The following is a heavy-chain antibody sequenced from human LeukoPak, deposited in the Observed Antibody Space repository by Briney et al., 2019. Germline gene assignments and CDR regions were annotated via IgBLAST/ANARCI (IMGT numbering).Heavy chain of an antibody. CDR1: GYTFTSYG. CDR3: ARASNDYGDYGGGEGAFDI. CDR2: ISAYNGNT. J-gene: IGHJ3*02. Sequence: ASVKVSCKASGYTFTSYGISWVRQAPGQGLEWMGWISAYNGNTNYAQKLQGRVTMTTDTSTSTAYMELRSLRSDDTAVYYCARASNDYGDYGGGEGAFDIWGQGTMVTVSS. D-gene: IGHD4-17*01. V-gene: IGHV1-18*01.